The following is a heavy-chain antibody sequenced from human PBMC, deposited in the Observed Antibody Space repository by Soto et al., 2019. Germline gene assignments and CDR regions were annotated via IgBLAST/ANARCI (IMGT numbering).Heavy chain of an antibody. D-gene: IGHD3-22*01. CDR2: IFYTGST. CDR1: GGTINSGDYF. J-gene: IGHJ5*02. CDR3: AREGYYYDSSGYYPPPPGFDP. V-gene: IGHV4-30-4*01. Sequence: PSETLSLTCSVSGGTINSGDYFWSWIRQPPGKGLEWIGSIFYTGSTYYSPSLKSRASMSMDTSKNLFSLRLRSLTAADTAVYYCAREGYYYDSSGYYPPPPGFDPWGQGTLVTVSS.